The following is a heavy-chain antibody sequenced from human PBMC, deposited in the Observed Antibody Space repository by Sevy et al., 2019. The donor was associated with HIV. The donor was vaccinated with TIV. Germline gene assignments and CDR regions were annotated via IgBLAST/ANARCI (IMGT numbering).Heavy chain of an antibody. CDR1: GFTVSKYW. V-gene: IGHV3-7*01. Sequence: GESLKISCAASGFTVSKYWMGWVRQAPGKGLEWGANIKQDAGQKYYVDSVKGRFTICRDNAKNSLALQMNSLRAEDTAVYFCARDDGNYYFHYWGQGTLVTVSS. CDR3: ARDDGNYYFHY. CDR2: IKQDAGQK. J-gene: IGHJ4*02. D-gene: IGHD1-7*01.